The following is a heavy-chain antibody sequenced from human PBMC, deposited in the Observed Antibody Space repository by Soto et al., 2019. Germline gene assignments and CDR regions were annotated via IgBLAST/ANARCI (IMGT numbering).Heavy chain of an antibody. J-gene: IGHJ3*02. CDR3: ARLRFQYSSSWYDAFDI. Sequence: SVKVSCKASGDTFSSCAISWGRQAPGQGLEWMGGIIPIFGTANYAQKFQGRVTITADESTSTAYMELSSLRSEDTAVYYCARLRFQYSSSWYDAFDIWGQGTMVTVSS. CDR2: IIPIFGTA. V-gene: IGHV1-69*13. D-gene: IGHD6-13*01. CDR1: GDTFSSCA.